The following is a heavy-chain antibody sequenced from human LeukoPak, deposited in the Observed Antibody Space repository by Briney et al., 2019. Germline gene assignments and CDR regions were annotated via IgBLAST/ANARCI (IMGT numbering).Heavy chain of an antibody. CDR1: GFTFSDYY. CDR2: ISSTSSYT. J-gene: IGHJ4*02. CDR3: ARSYGWLPGGM. D-gene: IGHD5-12*01. Sequence: GGSLRLSCAASGFTFSDYYMSWIRQAPGKGLEWVSYISSTSSYTNYADSVKGRFTIARDNAKNSLHLQMNSLRAEDTAVYYCARSYGWLPGGMWGQGTLVTVSS. V-gene: IGHV3-11*03.